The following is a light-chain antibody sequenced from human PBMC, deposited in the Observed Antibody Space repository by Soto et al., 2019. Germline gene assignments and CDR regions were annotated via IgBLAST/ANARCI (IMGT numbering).Light chain of an antibody. CDR3: HQYNDWPPVT. V-gene: IGKV3-15*01. CDR1: QSVSSN. J-gene: IGKJ4*01. CDR2: GAS. Sequence: EIVMTQSPATLSVSPGERATLSCRASQSVSSNLAWYQQKPGQAPRLLIYGASTSATGIPARFSGSGSGTEFTLTISSLQSEDFAVYYCHQYNDWPPVTFGGGTKVDI.